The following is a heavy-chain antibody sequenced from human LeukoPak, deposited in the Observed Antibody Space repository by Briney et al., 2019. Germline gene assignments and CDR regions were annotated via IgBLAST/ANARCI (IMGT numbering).Heavy chain of an antibody. CDR1: GFTFSSYG. CDR2: IWYDGSNK. Sequence: GGSLRLSCAASGFTFSSYGMHWVRQAPGKGLEWVAVIWYDGSNKYYADSVKGRFTISRDNSKNTLYLQMNSLRAEDTAVYYCARDDTGKDDAFDIWGQGTMVTVSS. V-gene: IGHV3-33*01. CDR3: ARDDTGKDDAFDI. J-gene: IGHJ3*02.